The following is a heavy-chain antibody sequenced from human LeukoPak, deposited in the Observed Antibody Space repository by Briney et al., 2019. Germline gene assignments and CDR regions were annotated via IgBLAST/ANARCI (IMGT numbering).Heavy chain of an antibody. J-gene: IGHJ4*02. D-gene: IGHD6-19*01. CDR2: ISSRGTTK. Sequence: GGSLRLSCEVSGFTFSSSRMNWVRQAPGKGLEWVSYISSRGTTKHYADSVKGRFTISRDNSKNTLYLQMNSLRAEDTAVYYCAKDIGIAVDPAFDYWGQGTLVTVSS. CDR3: AKDIGIAVDPAFDY. CDR1: GFTFSSSR. V-gene: IGHV3-48*01.